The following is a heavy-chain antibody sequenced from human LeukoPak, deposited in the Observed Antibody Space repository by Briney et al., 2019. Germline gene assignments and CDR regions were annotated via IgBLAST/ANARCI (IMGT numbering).Heavy chain of an antibody. CDR3: AREGYCSSTSCYSYYGMDV. D-gene: IGHD2-2*02. CDR2: ISYDGSNK. CDR1: GFTFSSYA. Sequence: GGSLRLSCAASGFTFSSYAMHWVRQAPGKGLEWVAVISYDGSNKYYADSVKGRFTISRDNSKNTLYLQMNSLRAEDTAVYYCAREGYCSSTSCYSYYGMDVWGQGTTVTVSS. V-gene: IGHV3-30-3*01. J-gene: IGHJ6*02.